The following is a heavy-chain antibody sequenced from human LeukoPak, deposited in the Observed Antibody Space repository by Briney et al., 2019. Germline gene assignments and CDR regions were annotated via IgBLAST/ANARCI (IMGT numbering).Heavy chain of an antibody. CDR2: IYYSGST. CDR1: GGSFSSYY. CDR3: AGWVVPADAMYNLFDP. V-gene: IGHV4-59*01. D-gene: IGHD2-2*01. Sequence: SETLSLTCTVSGGSFSSYYWSWVRQPPGKGLEWIGYIYYSGSTNYNPSLKSRVTISVDTSKNQFSLTLSSLTAGDTAVYYCAGWVVPADAMYNLFDPWGQGSLVTVSS. J-gene: IGHJ5*02.